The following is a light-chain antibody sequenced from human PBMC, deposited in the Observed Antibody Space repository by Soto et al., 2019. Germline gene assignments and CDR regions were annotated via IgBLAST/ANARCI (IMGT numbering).Light chain of an antibody. V-gene: IGLV7-46*01. J-gene: IGLJ2*01. Sequence: QTVVTQEPSLTVSPGGTVTLTCGSSTGAVTSGHYPYWFQQKPGQAPRILIYDTSNKHSWTPARFSGSLLGGKAALTLSGAQPEDEAEYYCLLSYSHVVFGGGTKLTVL. CDR3: LLSYSHVV. CDR2: DTS. CDR1: TGAVTSGHY.